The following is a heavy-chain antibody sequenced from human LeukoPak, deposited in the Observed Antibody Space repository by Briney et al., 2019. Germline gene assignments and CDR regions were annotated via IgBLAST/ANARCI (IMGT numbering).Heavy chain of an antibody. Sequence: GGSLRLSCAASGFTFSFYAMSWFRQAPGKGLERVSSISGSGGSTYYADSVKGRFTISRDSSKNTLFLQMNSLRAEDTAVYYCVKGRISEDGLDFWGQGTLVTVSS. J-gene: IGHJ4*02. CDR1: GFTFSFYA. D-gene: IGHD6-19*01. CDR3: VKGRISEDGLDF. CDR2: ISGSGGST. V-gene: IGHV3-23*01.